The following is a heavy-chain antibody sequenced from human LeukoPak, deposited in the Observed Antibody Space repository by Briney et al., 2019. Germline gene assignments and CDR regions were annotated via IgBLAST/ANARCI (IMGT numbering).Heavy chain of an antibody. Sequence: GASVKVSCKVSGYTLTELSMHWVRQAPGKGLEWMGGFDPEDGETIYAQKFQGRVTMTEDTSTDTAYMELNSLRAEDTAVYYCARDYGSGSYLGPTHLDYWGQGTLVTVSS. CDR3: ARDYGSGSYLGPTHLDY. J-gene: IGHJ4*02. D-gene: IGHD1-26*01. V-gene: IGHV1-24*01. CDR2: FDPEDGET. CDR1: GYTLTELS.